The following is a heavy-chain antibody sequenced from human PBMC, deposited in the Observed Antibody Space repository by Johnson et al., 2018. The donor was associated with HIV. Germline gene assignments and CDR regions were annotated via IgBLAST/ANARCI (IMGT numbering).Heavy chain of an antibody. J-gene: IGHJ3*01. V-gene: IGHV3-11*04. D-gene: IGHD1-26*01. CDR3: ARGRPRGEPLGGGAFDL. CDR1: GFTFSDFF. CDR2: MSTSGSTK. Sequence: QVQLVESGGGLVKPGGSLRLSCAASGFTFSDFFMSWIRQAPGKGLEWVAYMSTSGSTKFYADSVKGRFTISRDNAKNSLYLQMNSLRAEDTAVYYCARGRPRGEPLGGGAFDLWGQGTMVTVSS.